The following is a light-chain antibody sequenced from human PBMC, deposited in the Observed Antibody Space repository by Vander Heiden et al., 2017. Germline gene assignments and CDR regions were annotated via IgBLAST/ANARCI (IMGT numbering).Light chain of an antibody. J-gene: IGLJ1*01. V-gene: IGLV1-44*01. CDR2: GNN. CDR3: AAWDDSLDAFV. CDR1: SSNIGITP. Sequence: QSVATQPPSASGTPGQWVTISCSESSSNIGITPVNWFQQLPGTAPKLLIYGNNQRPSGVPDRMSGSKSGTSASLAISGLQSEDEAHYYCAAWDDSLDAFVFGAGTKVTVL.